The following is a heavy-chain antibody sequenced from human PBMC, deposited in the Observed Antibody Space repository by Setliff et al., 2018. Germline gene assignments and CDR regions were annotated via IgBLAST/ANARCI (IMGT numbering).Heavy chain of an antibody. J-gene: IGHJ5*02. V-gene: IGHV1-2*06. Sequence: ASVKVSCKASGYTFTSYDINWVRQATGQGLEWMGRINPNSGGTNYAQKFQGRVTMTRDTSISTAYLQWSSLKASDTAMYYCARQIPQRGYYDFWSEPPNWFDPWGQGTLVTVSS. CDR2: INPNSGGT. CDR1: GYTFTSYD. D-gene: IGHD3-3*01. CDR3: ARQIPQRGYYDFWSEPPNWFDP.